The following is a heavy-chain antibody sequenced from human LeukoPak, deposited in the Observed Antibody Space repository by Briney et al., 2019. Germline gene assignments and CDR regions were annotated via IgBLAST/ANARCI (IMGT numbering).Heavy chain of an antibody. CDR3: ARGVMVRRFLDY. Sequence: SETLSLTCTVSGGSISSGSYYWGWIRQPPGKGLEWIGSMYYSGSTYYNPSLKSRVAISVDTSKNHFSLKLSSVTAADTAVYYCARGVMVRRFLDYWGQGTLVTVSS. J-gene: IGHJ4*02. CDR2: MYYSGST. V-gene: IGHV4-39*02. D-gene: IGHD3-10*01. CDR1: GGSISSGSYY.